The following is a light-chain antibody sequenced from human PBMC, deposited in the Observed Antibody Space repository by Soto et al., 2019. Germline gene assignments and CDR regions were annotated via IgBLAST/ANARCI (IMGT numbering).Light chain of an antibody. CDR1: QGINTY. CDR3: QKSNGALRS. J-gene: IGKJ4*01. V-gene: IGKV1-27*01. CDR2: AAS. Sequence: DIQMTQSPSSLSASVGDRVTITCRASQGINTYLAWYQQKPGKVPKLLIYAASTWQSGVPSRFSGSGSGTDFTLTISRLQPEDVAIYYGQKSNGALRSFGGGTKVEIK.